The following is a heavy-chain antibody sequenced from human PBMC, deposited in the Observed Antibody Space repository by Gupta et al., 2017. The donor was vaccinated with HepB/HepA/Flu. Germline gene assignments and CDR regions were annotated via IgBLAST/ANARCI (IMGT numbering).Heavy chain of an antibody. CDR1: GFIFSNYN. J-gene: IGHJ2*01. Sequence: EVQLVESGGGLVQPGKSLRLPCAASGFIFSNYNMNWVRQAPGKGLEWISSISGSTGRIFYADFVKGRFTISRDNAKNSLYLQMNSLRDDDTALYYCVKDSDDYGWYFDLWGRGTLVTVSS. V-gene: IGHV3-48*02. D-gene: IGHD4-17*01. CDR2: ISGSTGRI. CDR3: VKDSDDYGWYFDL.